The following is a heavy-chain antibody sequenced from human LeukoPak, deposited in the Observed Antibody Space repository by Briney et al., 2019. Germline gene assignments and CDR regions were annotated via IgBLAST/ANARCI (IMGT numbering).Heavy chain of an antibody. CDR2: ISGSGGST. D-gene: IGHD3-3*01. Sequence: GGSLRLSCAASGFTFSSYAMSWVRQAPGKGLEWVSAISGSGGSTYYADSVKGRFTISRDNSKNTLYLQMNSLRAEDTAVYYCAKVIDFWSGYSAYDAFDIWGQGTMVTVSS. CDR3: AKVIDFWSGYSAYDAFDI. CDR1: GFTFSSYA. J-gene: IGHJ3*02. V-gene: IGHV3-23*01.